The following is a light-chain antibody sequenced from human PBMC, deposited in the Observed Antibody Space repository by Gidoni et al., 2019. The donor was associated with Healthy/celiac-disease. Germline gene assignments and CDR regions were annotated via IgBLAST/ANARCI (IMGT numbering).Light chain of an antibody. CDR2: AAS. J-gene: IGKJ4*01. CDR3: QKYNRAPLT. CDR1: QGISTY. Sequence: DIQSTQSPSSLSASVGDRVTITCRASQGISTYLAWYQQKPGKVPKLLIYAASTLQSGVPSRFSGSGSGTDFTLTISSLQPEDVATYYCQKYNRAPLTFGGGTKVEIK. V-gene: IGKV1-27*01.